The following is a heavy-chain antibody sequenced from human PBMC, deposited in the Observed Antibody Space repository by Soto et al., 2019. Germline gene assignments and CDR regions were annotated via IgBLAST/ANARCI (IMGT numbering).Heavy chain of an antibody. D-gene: IGHD2-15*01. CDR3: AREGYCSGGSCYSRTLDY. V-gene: IGHV4-34*01. J-gene: IGHJ4*02. Sequence: PSETLSLTCAVYGGSFSGYYWSWIRQPPGKGLEWIGEINHSGSTNYNPSLKSRVTISVDTSKNQFSLKLSSVTAADTAVYYYAREGYCSGGSCYSRTLDYWGQGTLVTVSS. CDR2: INHSGST. CDR1: GGSFSGYY.